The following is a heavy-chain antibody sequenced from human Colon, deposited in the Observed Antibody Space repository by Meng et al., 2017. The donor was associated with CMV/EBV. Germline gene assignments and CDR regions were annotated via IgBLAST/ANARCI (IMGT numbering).Heavy chain of an antibody. CDR1: VDIISRQT. Sequence: QVQLVQSGDEVKKPGSSVKVSCKTSVDIISRQTVSWVRQAPGQGLEWMGKIAPIFGTIKYAEKFQGRVTITADHPTSTVYMELISLRSDDTAVYYCARGDNRGHQTLRSWGQGALVTVSS. CDR2: IAPIFGTI. CDR3: ARGDNRGHQTLRS. D-gene: IGHD3-10*01. J-gene: IGHJ5*02. V-gene: IGHV1-69*08.